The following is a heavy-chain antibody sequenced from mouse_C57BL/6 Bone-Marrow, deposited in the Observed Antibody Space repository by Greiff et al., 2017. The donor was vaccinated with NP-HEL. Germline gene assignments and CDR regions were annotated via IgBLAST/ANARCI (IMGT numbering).Heavy chain of an antibody. CDR2: FHPYNDDT. V-gene: IGHV1-47*01. J-gene: IGHJ1*03. D-gene: IGHD1-1*01. CDR3: AKYYYGSSYWYCDV. Sequence: QVQLQQSGAELVKPGASVKMSCKASGYTFTTYPIEWMKQNHGKSLEWIGNFHPYNDDTTYNEKFKGKATLTVEKSSSTVYLELSRLTSDDSAVYYCAKYYYGSSYWYCDVWGTGTTVTVSS. CDR1: GYTFTTYP.